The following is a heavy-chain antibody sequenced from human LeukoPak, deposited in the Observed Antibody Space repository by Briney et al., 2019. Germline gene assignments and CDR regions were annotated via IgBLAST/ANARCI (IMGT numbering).Heavy chain of an antibody. CDR2: MNPNSGNT. CDR3: ARGRSSYSSSWYIH. Sequence: ASVKVSCKTSGYTFTSYDINWVRQATRQGLEWMGWMNPNSGNTGYAQKFQGRVTMTRNTSISTAYMELSSLRSEDTAVYYCARGRSSYSSSWYIHWGQGTLVTVSS. D-gene: IGHD6-13*01. J-gene: IGHJ4*02. V-gene: IGHV1-8*01. CDR1: GYTFTSYD.